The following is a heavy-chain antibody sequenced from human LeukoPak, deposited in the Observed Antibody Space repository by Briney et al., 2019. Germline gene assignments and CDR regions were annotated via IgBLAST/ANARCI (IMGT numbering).Heavy chain of an antibody. CDR3: AKDVGGWAAAGNFDY. CDR2: ISGSGGST. CDR1: GFTLSSHN. J-gene: IGHJ4*02. Sequence: GGSLRLSCVASGFTLSSHNINWVRQAPGKGLEWVSAISGSGGSTYYADSVKGRFTISRDNSKNTLYLQMNSLRAEDTAVYYCAKDVGGWAAAGNFDYWGQGTLVTVSS. D-gene: IGHD6-13*01. V-gene: IGHV3-23*01.